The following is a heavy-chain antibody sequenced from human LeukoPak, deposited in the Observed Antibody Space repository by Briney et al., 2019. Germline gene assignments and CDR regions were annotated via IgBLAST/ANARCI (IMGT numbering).Heavy chain of an antibody. J-gene: IGHJ6*02. D-gene: IGHD3-10*01. CDR2: INHSGTT. Sequence: PETLSLTCAVYGGSLSGYYWSWIRQPPGKGLEWIGEINHSGTTNYNPSLKSRVTISVDTSKNQFSLKLSSVTAADTAVYYCARGRYYGSGNYYYGMDVWGQGTTVTVSS. CDR1: GGSLSGYY. V-gene: IGHV4-34*01. CDR3: ARGRYYGSGNYYYGMDV.